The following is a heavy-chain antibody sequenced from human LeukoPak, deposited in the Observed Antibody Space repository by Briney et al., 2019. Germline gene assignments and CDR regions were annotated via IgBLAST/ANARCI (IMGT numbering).Heavy chain of an antibody. J-gene: IGHJ3*02. CDR3: ARSGYCSGGSCLDAFDI. V-gene: IGHV4-61*01. D-gene: IGHD2-15*01. CDR1: GGSVSSGSYY. Sequence: SETLSLTCTVSGGSVSSGSYYWSWIRQPPGKGLEWIGYIYYSGSTYYNPSLKSRVTISVDTSKNQFYLKLSSVTAADTAVYYCARSGYCSGGSCLDAFDIWGQGTMVTVSS. CDR2: IYYSGST.